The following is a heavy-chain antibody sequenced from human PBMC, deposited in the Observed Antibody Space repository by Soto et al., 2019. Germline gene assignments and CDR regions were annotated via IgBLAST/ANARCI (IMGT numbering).Heavy chain of an antibody. Sequence: GGSLRLSCAAPGFTFSIYALHWVRQAPGKGLEWVAVMSPNGNNQYYADSVKGRFTIPRDNAKNSLYLQMNSLRAEDTAVYYCARDAYDFWSGYYLSGAPDVWGQGTTVTVSS. D-gene: IGHD3-3*01. CDR2: MSPNGNNQ. CDR3: ARDAYDFWSGYYLSGAPDV. J-gene: IGHJ6*02. CDR1: GFTFSIYA. V-gene: IGHV3-30-3*01.